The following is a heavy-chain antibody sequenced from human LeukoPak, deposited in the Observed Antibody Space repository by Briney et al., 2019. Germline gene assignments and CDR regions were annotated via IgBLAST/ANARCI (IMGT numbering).Heavy chain of an antibody. V-gene: IGHV3-74*01. CDR1: GFTSSSYW. J-gene: IGHJ5*02. Sequence: GGSLRLSCAASGFTSSSYWMHWVRQVPGKGLVWVSRISGDGTARNYADSVKGRFTTSRDDAKNTVDLQMNSLRGEDTAVYYCVRGRGSYGWFDPWGQGTLVTVSS. CDR2: ISGDGTAR. CDR3: VRGRGSYGWFDP. D-gene: IGHD3-10*01.